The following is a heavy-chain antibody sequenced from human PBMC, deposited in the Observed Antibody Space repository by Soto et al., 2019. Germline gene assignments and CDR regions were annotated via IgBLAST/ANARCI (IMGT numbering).Heavy chain of an antibody. CDR3: IRGPRASASGTGAY. V-gene: IGHV3-74*01. J-gene: IGHJ4*02. CDR1: GFAFKMYY. CDR2: ISDDGKIT. Sequence: GGSLRLSCEASGFAFKMYYMHWVRQAPGKGPEWVSRISDDGKITTYADSVKDRFTISRDNSKDTLYLQLYNLRGDDTGLYYCIRGPRASASGTGAYWGQGTQVTVSS. D-gene: IGHD1-26*01.